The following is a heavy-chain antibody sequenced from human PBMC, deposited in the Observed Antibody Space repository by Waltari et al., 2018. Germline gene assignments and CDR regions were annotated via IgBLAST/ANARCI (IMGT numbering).Heavy chain of an antibody. J-gene: IGHJ4*02. V-gene: IGHV3-30-3*01. CDR1: GFTFSSYA. CDR2: ISYDGSNK. Sequence: QVQLVESGGGVVQPGRSLRLSCAASGFTFSSYAMHWVRQAPGKGLQLVAVISYDGSNKYYADSVKGRFTISRDNSKNTLYLQMNSLRAEDTAVYYCARGRTSSGWENDYWGQGTLVTVSS. D-gene: IGHD6-19*01. CDR3: ARGRTSSGWENDY.